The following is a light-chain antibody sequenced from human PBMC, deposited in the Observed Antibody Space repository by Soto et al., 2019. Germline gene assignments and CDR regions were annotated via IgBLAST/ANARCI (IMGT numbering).Light chain of an antibody. CDR2: GAT. CDR1: EDISRW. J-gene: IGKJ2*01. Sequence: QMTQSPSFVSASIGDRVSITCRASEDISRWLGWYQQKPGRAPSLLIFGATSLRSGVPSRFSATESGTLFTLSITNVQPDDFATYFCLQANEFPRSFGQGTKVDI. V-gene: IGKV1D-12*01. CDR3: LQANEFPRS.